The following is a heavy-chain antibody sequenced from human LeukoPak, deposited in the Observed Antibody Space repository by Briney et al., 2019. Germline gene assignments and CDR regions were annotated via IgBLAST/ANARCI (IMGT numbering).Heavy chain of an antibody. J-gene: IGHJ4*02. Sequence: GASVKVSCKASGYTFTGYYMHWVRQAPGQGLEWMGWINPNSGGTNYAQKFQGRVTMTRDTSISTAYMELSRLRSDDTAVYYCAREDSIAAAGADYWGQGTLVTASS. CDR1: GYTFTGYY. CDR3: AREDSIAAAGADY. V-gene: IGHV1-2*02. D-gene: IGHD6-13*01. CDR2: INPNSGGT.